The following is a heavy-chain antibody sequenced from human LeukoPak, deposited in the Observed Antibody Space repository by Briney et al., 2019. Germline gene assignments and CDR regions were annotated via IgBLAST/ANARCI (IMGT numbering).Heavy chain of an antibody. J-gene: IGHJ4*02. V-gene: IGHV4-59*01. Sequence: SETLSLTCTVPGGSISSYYWSWIRQPPGKGLEWIGYIYYSGSTNYNPSLKSRVTISVDTSKNQFSLKLSSVTAADTAVYYCARGSGYEKSLFDYWGQGTLVTVSS. D-gene: IGHD5-12*01. CDR1: GGSISSYY. CDR2: IYYSGST. CDR3: ARGSGYEKSLFDY.